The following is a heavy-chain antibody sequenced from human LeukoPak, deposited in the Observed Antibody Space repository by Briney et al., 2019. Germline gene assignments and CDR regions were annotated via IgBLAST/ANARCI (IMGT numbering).Heavy chain of an antibody. V-gene: IGHV4-61*02. J-gene: IGHJ4*02. D-gene: IGHD3-22*01. CDR3: ARDQGYYYDSSGYYYSLPFDY. Sequence: SETLSLTCTVSDGSISSGSYYWSWIRQPAGKGLEWIGRIYTSGSTNYNPSLKSRVTISVDTSKNQFSLKLSSVTAADTAVYYCARDQGYYYDSSGYYYSLPFDYWGQGTLVTVSS. CDR1: DGSISSGSYY. CDR2: IYTSGST.